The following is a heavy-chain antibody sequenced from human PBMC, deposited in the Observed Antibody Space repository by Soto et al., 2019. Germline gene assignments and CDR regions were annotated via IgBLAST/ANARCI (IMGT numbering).Heavy chain of an antibody. CDR3: ADSYYYESSGYAIWPGAFDI. CDR1: GFIFSSYG. D-gene: IGHD3-22*01. CDR2: IWYDGSNT. Sequence: VGSLRLSCAASGFIFSSYGMHWVRQAPGKGLEWVAVIWYDGSNTYYADPVKGRFTISRDNSKNTLFLQMNSLRDEDTAVYYCADSYYYESSGYAIWPGAFDICGKGSTVTVS. J-gene: IGHJ3*02. V-gene: IGHV3-33*01.